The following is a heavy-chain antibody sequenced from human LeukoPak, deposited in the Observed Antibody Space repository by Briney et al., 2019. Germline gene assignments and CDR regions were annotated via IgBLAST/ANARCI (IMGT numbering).Heavy chain of an antibody. CDR3: SRGLDSRKLGY. CDR1: GASFNSDDQY. D-gene: IGHD3-22*01. CDR2: IHPSGML. Sequence: SETLSLTCTVSGASFNSDDQYWNWIRQSPGKGLEWIGSIHPSGMLYNNPSLESRVTMSRDTYKNHFSLNLTSVTAADTAVYFCSRGLDSRKLGYWGQGILVTVSS. J-gene: IGHJ4*02. V-gene: IGHV4-31*03.